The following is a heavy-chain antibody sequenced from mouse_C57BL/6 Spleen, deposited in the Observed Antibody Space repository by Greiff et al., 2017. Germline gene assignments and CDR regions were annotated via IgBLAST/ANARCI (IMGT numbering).Heavy chain of an antibody. D-gene: IGHD2-4*01. CDR2: IYPGSGST. J-gene: IGHJ1*03. CDR1: GYTFTSYW. V-gene: IGHV1-55*01. CDR3: ARYDYDWYFDV. Sequence: QVQLQQPGAELVKPGASVKMSCKASGYTFTSYWITWVKQRPGQGLEWIGDIYPGSGSTNYNEKFKSKATLTVATSSNTAYMQLSSLTSEDSTVSYCARYDYDWYFDVWGTGTTVTVSS.